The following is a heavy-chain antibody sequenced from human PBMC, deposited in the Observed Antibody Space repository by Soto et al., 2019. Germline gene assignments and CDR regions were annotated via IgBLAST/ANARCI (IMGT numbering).Heavy chain of an antibody. CDR3: ASDDSSSWYGYYFDY. Sequence: HSDPLPLWWTVAYGTIVGSGCYCGWIRQPQGKGLEWIGSIYYSGSTYYNPSLKSRVTISVDTSKNQFSLKLTSVTAADTAVYYCASDDSSSWYGYYFDYWGQGPLVTVSS. J-gene: IGHJ4*02. CDR2: IYYSGST. D-gene: IGHD6-13*01. CDR1: YGTIVGSGCY. V-gene: IGHV4-39*01.